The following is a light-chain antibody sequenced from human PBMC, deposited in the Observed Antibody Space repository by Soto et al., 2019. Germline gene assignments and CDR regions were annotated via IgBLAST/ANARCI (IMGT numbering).Light chain of an antibody. CDR2: SND. V-gene: IGLV1-44*01. J-gene: IGLJ1*01. Sequence: QSVLTQPPSASGTPGQRVTISCYGSSSNIGGNTVNWYQQLPGAAPKLLIYSNDQRPSGVPDRFSGSKSGTSASLAISGLQSEDEADYYCATWDDSLDARVFGAGTKVTVL. CDR3: ATWDDSLDARV. CDR1: SSNIGGNT.